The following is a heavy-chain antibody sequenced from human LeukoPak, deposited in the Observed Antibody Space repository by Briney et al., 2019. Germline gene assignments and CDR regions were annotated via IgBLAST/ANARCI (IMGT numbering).Heavy chain of an antibody. J-gene: IGHJ4*02. D-gene: IGHD3-3*01. V-gene: IGHV3-66*02. CDR3: ARDGGNYDFWSGYSFDY. Sequence: GGSLRLSCAASGFTVSSNYMSWVRQAPGKGLEWGSVIYSGGSTYYADSVKGRFTISRDNTKNTLYRQMNSLRAEDTAVYYCARDGGNYDFWSGYSFDYWGQGTLVTVSS. CDR2: IYSGGST. CDR1: GFTVSSNY.